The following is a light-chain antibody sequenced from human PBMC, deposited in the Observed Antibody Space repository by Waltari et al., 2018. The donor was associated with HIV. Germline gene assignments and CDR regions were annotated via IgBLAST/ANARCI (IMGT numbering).Light chain of an antibody. CDR2: AVN. CDR3: LSYTTSDTGV. J-gene: IGLJ3*02. V-gene: IGLV2-14*03. Sequence: QSALTQPASVSGSPGQSITISCTGTYSDIGAYNYVSWYQHHPGKAPKLVIFAVNDRPSGISHRFSGSKSGTTASLTISGLQPEDEADYYCLSYTTSDTGVLGGGTKVTVL. CDR1: YSDIGAYNY.